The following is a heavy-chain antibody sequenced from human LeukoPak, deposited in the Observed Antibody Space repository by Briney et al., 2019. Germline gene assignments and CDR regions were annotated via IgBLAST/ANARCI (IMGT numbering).Heavy chain of an antibody. J-gene: IGHJ5*02. CDR2: ISAYNGNT. CDR1: GYTFTSYG. D-gene: IGHD5-24*01. CDR3: ARDLLEMATIVHWFDP. V-gene: IGHV1-18*01. Sequence: ASVKVSCKASGYTFTSYGISWVRQAPGQGXEWMGRISAYNGNTNYAQKLQGRVTMTTDTSTSTAYMELRSLRSDDTAVYYCARDLLEMATIVHWFDPWGQGTLVTVSS.